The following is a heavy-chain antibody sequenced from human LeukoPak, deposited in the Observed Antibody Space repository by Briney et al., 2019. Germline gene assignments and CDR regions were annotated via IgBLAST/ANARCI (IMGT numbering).Heavy chain of an antibody. CDR2: IYYSGST. V-gene: IGHV4-59*01. D-gene: IGHD3-9*01. J-gene: IGHJ6*03. Sequence: SETLSLTCTVSGGSISSYYWSWIRQPPGKGLEWIGYIYYSGSTNYNPSLKSRVTISVDTSKNQFSLKLSSVTAADTAVYYCARGSGQLRYLTYYYYYMDVWGKGTTVTISS. CDR1: GGSISSYY. CDR3: ARGSGQLRYLTYYYYYMDV.